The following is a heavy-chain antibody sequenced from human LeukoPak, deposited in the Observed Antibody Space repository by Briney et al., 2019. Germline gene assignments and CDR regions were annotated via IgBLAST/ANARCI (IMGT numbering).Heavy chain of an antibody. V-gene: IGHV4-38-2*02. CDR2: IYHSGST. CDR3: ARDGTASAFDI. Sequence: SETLSLTCTVSGYYISSGYYWGWIRQPPVKGLEWIGSIYHSGSTYYNPSLESRVTISVDTPKNQFSLKLSSVTAADTAVYYCARDGTASAFDIWGQGTMVTVSS. J-gene: IGHJ3*02. CDR1: GYYISSGYY. D-gene: IGHD6-25*01.